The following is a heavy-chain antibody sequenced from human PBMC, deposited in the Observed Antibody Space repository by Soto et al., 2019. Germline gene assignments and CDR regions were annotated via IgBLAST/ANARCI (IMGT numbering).Heavy chain of an antibody. J-gene: IGHJ5*02. CDR3: ARANDYSDYPWISHWFGP. CDR1: GGSFSGYY. V-gene: IGHV4-34*01. D-gene: IGHD4-17*01. CDR2: INDSGYT. Sequence: SETLSLTCAVSGGSFSGYYWSWIRQPPGKGLEWIGEINDSGYTNNNPSLKSRVTISVDTSKNQFSLKLTSVTAADTAVYYCARANDYSDYPWISHWFGPWGQGTLVTVSS.